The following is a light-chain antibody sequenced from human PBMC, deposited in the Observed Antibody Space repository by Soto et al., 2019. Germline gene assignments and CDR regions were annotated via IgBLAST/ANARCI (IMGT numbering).Light chain of an antibody. CDR1: TSNIGNNA. CDR3: AAWDDSLKARV. CDR2: YDD. V-gene: IGLV1-36*01. Sequence: QSVLTQPPSVSEAPRQRVTISCSGSTSNIGNNAVNWYQQLPGKAPKLLIYYDDLLPSGVSDRFSGSKSGTSASLAISGLQSEDEADYYCAAWDDSLKARVFGGGTKLTVL. J-gene: IGLJ2*01.